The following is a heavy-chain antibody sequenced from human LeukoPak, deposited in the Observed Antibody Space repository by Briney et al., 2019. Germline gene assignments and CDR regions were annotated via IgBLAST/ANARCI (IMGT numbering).Heavy chain of an antibody. CDR2: ISYDGSNK. D-gene: IGHD6-13*01. V-gene: IGHV3-30-3*01. J-gene: IGHJ4*02. CDR1: GFTFSTYA. CDR3: ARKLAAADPNY. Sequence: GGSLRLSCTASGFTFSTYAMTWVRQAPGKGLEWVAVISYDGSNKYYADSVKGRFTISRDNSKNTLYLQMNSLRAEDTAVYYCARKLAAADPNYWGQGTLVTVSP.